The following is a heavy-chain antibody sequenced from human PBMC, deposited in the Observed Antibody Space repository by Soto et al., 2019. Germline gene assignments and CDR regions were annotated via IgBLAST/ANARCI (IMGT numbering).Heavy chain of an antibody. V-gene: IGHV3-33*01. CDR3: ARDRGGGYYYGMDV. D-gene: IGHD3-10*01. Sequence: SLRLSCAASGFTFSSYGMHWVRQAPGKGLEWVAVIWYDGSNKYYADPVKGRFTISRDNSKNTLYLQMNSLRAEDTAVYYCARDRGGGYYYGMDVWGQGTTVTVSS. CDR1: GFTFSSYG. CDR2: IWYDGSNK. J-gene: IGHJ6*02.